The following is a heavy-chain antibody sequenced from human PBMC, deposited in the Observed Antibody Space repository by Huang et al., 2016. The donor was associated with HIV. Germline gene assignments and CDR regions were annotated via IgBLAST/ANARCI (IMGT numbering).Heavy chain of an antibody. V-gene: IGHV4-39*01. D-gene: IGHD6-19*01. J-gene: IGHJ6*02. CDR3: ARHGRVAGHYYNNMDV. CDR1: GGSISSSSYY. Sequence: LQLQESGPGLVKSSETLSLICTVSGGSISSSSYYWGWIRQPPGKGPERSGSIYYSGNTYYNPPLKSRVTISVDTSKNQFSLKVNSVTAADTAVYYCARHGRVAGHYYNNMDVWGRGTTVTVSS. CDR2: IYYSGNT.